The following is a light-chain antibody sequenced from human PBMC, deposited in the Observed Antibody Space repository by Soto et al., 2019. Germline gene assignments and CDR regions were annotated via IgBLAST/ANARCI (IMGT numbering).Light chain of an antibody. Sequence: QSVLTQPPSVSGAPGQRVTITYTGSSSDIGAGYDVHWYQQLPGTAPKLLIYDNSNRPSGVPDRFSGSKSGTSASLAITGLQAEDEADYYCQSYDSSQSGVVFGGGTQLTVL. V-gene: IGLV1-40*01. J-gene: IGLJ2*01. CDR1: SSDIGAGYD. CDR2: DNS. CDR3: QSYDSSQSGVV.